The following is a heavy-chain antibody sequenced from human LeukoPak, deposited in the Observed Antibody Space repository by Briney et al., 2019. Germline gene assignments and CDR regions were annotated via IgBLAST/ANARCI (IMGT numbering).Heavy chain of an antibody. CDR2: IKQDGSEK. V-gene: IGHV3-7*03. CDR3: ARDRSGYGYAYYFDY. Sequence: GGSLRLSCAASGFTFSSYWMSWVRQAPGKGLEWVANIKQDGSEKYYVDSVKGRFTISRDNAKNSLYLQMNSLRAEDTAVYYCARDRSGYGYAYYFDYWGQGTLVTVSS. D-gene: IGHD3-10*01. CDR1: GFTFSSYW. J-gene: IGHJ4*02.